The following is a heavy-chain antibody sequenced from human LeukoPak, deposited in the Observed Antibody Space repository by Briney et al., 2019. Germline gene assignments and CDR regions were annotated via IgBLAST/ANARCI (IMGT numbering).Heavy chain of an antibody. V-gene: IGHV1-2*06. CDR3: ARDRAIIVGATPGIGY. Sequence: ASVKVSCKASGYTFTGYYMHWVRQAPGQGLEWMGRINPNSGGTNYAQKFQGRVTVTRDTSISTAYMELSRLRSDDTAVYYCARDRAIIVGATPGIGYWGQGTLVTVSS. D-gene: IGHD1-26*01. J-gene: IGHJ4*02. CDR1: GYTFTGYY. CDR2: INPNSGGT.